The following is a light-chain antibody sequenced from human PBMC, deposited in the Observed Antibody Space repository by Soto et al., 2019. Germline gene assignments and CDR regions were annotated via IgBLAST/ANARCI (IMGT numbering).Light chain of an antibody. CDR3: QTWGTGIHVV. CDR1: SGHSSYA. V-gene: IGLV4-69*01. J-gene: IGLJ2*01. CDR2: LDSDGSH. Sequence: QSVLTQSPSASASLGASVKLTCTLSSGHSSYAIAWHQQQPEKGPRYLMKLDSDGSHTKGDEIPDRLSGSSSGAERYLTISSLQSEDEAYYYCQTWGTGIHVVFGGGTQLTVL.